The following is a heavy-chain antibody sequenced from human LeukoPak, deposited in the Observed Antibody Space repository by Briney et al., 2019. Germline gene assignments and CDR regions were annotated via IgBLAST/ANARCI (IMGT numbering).Heavy chain of an antibody. CDR1: GYTFTSNY. J-gene: IGHJ4*02. CDR3: ARDQEGFDY. V-gene: IGHV1-46*01. CDR2: IYPRDGST. Sequence: ASVKVSCKASGYTFTSNYIYWVRQAPGQGLEWMGMIYPRDGSTSYAQKFQGRVTVTRDTSTSTVHMELSGLRSEDTAVYYCARDQEGFDYWGQGTLVTVSS.